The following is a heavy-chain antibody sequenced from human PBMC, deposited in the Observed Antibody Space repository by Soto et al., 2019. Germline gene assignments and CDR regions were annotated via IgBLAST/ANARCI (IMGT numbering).Heavy chain of an antibody. CDR2: INPNSGGT. V-gene: IGHV1-2*02. D-gene: IGHD3-9*01. CDR3: ARDYDILTGPNWFDP. Sequence: ASVKVSCKASGYTFTGYYMHWVRQAPGQGLEWMGWINPNSGGTNYAQKFQGRVTMTRDTSISTAYMELSRLRSDDTAVYYCARDYDILTGPNWFDPWGQGTLVTVPQ. J-gene: IGHJ5*02. CDR1: GYTFTGYY.